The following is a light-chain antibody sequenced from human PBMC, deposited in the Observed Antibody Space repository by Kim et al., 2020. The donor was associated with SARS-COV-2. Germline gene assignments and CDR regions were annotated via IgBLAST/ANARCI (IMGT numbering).Light chain of an antibody. J-gene: IGLJ2*01. CDR1: SSDVGGYNY. CDR2: DVS. V-gene: IGLV2-11*01. Sequence: SPGQSVTISCTGTSSDVGGYNYVSWYQQHPGKAPKLMIYDVSKRPSGVPDRFSGSKSGNTASLTISGLQAEDEADYYCCSYAGSYFFGGGTQLTVL. CDR3: CSYAGSYF.